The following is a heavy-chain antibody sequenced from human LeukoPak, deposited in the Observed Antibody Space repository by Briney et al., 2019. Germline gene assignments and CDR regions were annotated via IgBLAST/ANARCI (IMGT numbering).Heavy chain of an antibody. CDR1: GGSISSYY. CDR2: IYTSGST. CDR3: ARGPPTVTTHYYYYGMDV. D-gene: IGHD4-17*01. J-gene: IGHJ6*02. V-gene: IGHV4-4*07. Sequence: PSETLSLTCTVSGGSISSYYWSWIRQPAGKGLEWIGRIYTSGSTNYSPSLKSRVTMSVDTSKNQFSLKLSSVTAADTAVYYCARGPPTVTTHYYYYGMDVWGQGTTVTVSS.